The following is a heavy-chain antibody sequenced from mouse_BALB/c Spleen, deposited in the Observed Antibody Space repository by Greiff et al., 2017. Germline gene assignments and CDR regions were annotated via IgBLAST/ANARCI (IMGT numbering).Heavy chain of an antibody. CDR1: GYTFTSYW. CDR2: IYPGSGST. D-gene: IGHD1-1*01. CDR3: TRSHYYGSSRYYAMDY. J-gene: IGHJ4*01. Sequence: LQQPGSELVRPGASVKLSCKASGYTFTSYWMHWVKQRPGQGLEWIGNIYPGSGSTNYDEKFKSKATLTVDTSSSTAYMQRSSLTSEDSAVYYCTRSHYYGSSRYYAMDYWGQGTSVTVSS. V-gene: IGHV1S22*01.